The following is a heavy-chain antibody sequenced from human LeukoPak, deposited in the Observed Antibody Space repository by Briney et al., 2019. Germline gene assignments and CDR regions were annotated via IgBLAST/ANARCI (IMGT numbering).Heavy chain of an antibody. CDR3: ARRAGAYTHPYDY. Sequence: PGGSLRLSCAASGFTFSSYSMNWVRQAPGKGLEWVSSISSSSSYIYYADSVKGRFTISRDNAKNSLYLQMNSLRAEDTAVYYCARRAGAYTHPYDYWGQGTLVTVSS. CDR2: ISSSSSYI. J-gene: IGHJ4*02. CDR1: GFTFSSYS. D-gene: IGHD3-16*01. V-gene: IGHV3-21*04.